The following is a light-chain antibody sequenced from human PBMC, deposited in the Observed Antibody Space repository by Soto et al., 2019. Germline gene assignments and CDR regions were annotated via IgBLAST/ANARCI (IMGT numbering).Light chain of an antibody. CDR3: QQYNTYSQT. Sequence: DIQMTQSPPTLSASVGDRVTLTCRASQSIRGWLAWYQQKPGKAPKLLIYDASTLESGVPSRFSCSGSGTEFTLAISSLQPEDFATYYCQQYNTYSQTFGQGTKVEI. V-gene: IGKV1-5*01. J-gene: IGKJ1*01. CDR2: DAS. CDR1: QSIRGW.